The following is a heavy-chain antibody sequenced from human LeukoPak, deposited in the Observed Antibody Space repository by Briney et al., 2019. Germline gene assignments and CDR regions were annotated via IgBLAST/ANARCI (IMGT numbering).Heavy chain of an antibody. CDR2: INPSGGNT. CDR1: GYTFTSYY. V-gene: IGHV1-46*01. Sequence: ASVKVSCKASGYTFTSYYMHWVRQAPGQGLEWMGIINPSGGNTSYAQKFQGRVTMTRDTSTSTVYMELSSLRSEDTVVYYCARPRGYSYGYYYYGMDVWGQGTTVTVSS. J-gene: IGHJ6*02. D-gene: IGHD5-18*01. CDR3: ARPRGYSYGYYYYGMDV.